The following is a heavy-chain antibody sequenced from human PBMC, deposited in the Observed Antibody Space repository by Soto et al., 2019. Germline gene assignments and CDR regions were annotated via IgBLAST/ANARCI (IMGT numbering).Heavy chain of an antibody. Sequence: EVQLVESGGGLVQPGGSLRLSCAASGFTFSSYWMSWVRQAPGKGLEWVANIKQDGSEKYYVDSVKGRFTISRDNAKNSLYLQMNGLRAEDTAVYYCARGCSSTSGMLFDYWGQGTLVTVSS. D-gene: IGHD2-2*01. CDR3: ARGCSSTSGMLFDY. J-gene: IGHJ4*02. V-gene: IGHV3-7*01. CDR2: IKQDGSEK. CDR1: GFTFSSYW.